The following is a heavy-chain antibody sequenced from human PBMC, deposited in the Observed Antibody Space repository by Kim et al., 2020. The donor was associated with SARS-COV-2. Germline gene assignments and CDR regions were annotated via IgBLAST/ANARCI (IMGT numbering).Heavy chain of an antibody. CDR3: AKDKQEWELLRWDY. J-gene: IGHJ4*02. D-gene: IGHD1-26*01. V-gene: IGHV3-23*01. CDR1: GFTFSSYA. CDR2: ISGSGGST. Sequence: GGSLRLSCAASGFTFSSYAMSWVRQAPGKGLEWVSAISGSGGSTYYADSVKGRFTISRDNSKNTLYLQMNSLRAEDTAVYYCAKDKQEWELLRWDYWGQGTLVTVSS.